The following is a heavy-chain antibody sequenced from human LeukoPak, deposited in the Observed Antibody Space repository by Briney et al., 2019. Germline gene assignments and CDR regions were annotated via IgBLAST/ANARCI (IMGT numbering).Heavy chain of an antibody. CDR2: ISGSGGSA. Sequence: GGSLRLSCAASGFTFSSYAMSWVRQAPGKGLEWVSAISGSGGSAYYADSVKGRFTISRDNSKNTLYLQMNSLRAEDTAVYYCAKAPGYCSGGSCYDIWGQGTMVTVSS. V-gene: IGHV3-23*01. CDR1: GFTFSSYA. J-gene: IGHJ3*02. D-gene: IGHD2-15*01. CDR3: AKAPGYCSGGSCYDI.